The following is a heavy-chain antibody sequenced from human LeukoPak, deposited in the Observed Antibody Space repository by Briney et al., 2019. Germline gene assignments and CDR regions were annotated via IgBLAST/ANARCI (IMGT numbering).Heavy chain of an antibody. CDR3: ARDVPAYYYDSSGYTDAFDI. D-gene: IGHD3-22*01. CDR2: IWYDGSNT. J-gene: IGHJ3*02. V-gene: IGHV3-33*01. CDR1: GFTFSSYG. Sequence: GRSLRLSCAASGFTFSSYGTHWVRQAAGKGLEWVAVIWYDGSNTYYADSVKGRFTISRDNSKNTLYLQMNSLRAEDTAVYYCARDVPAYYYDSSGYTDAFDIWGQGTMVTVSS.